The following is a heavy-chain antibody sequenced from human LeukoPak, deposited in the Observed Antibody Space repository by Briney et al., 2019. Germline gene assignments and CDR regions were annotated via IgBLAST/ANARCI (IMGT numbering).Heavy chain of an antibody. CDR1: GGSFSGYY. CDR3: ARGRLTYYYYGMDV. CDR2: INHSGST. D-gene: IGHD3-16*01. Sequence: SETLSLTCAVYGGSFSGYYWSWIRQPPGKGLEWIGEINHSGSTSYNPSLKSRVTISVDTSKNQFSLKLSSVTAADTAVYYCARGRLTYYYYGMDVWGQGTTVTVSS. V-gene: IGHV4-34*01. J-gene: IGHJ6*02.